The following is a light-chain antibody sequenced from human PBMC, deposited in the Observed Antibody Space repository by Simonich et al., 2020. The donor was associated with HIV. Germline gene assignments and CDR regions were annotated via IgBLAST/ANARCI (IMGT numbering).Light chain of an antibody. CDR2: GSS. CDR1: QSVSSN. V-gene: IGKV3-15*01. Sequence: EIVMTQSPATLSVSPGERATLSCRPSQSVSSNLAWYQQKPGQAPSLLFYGSSTRATGTPTRFSGSGSGTEFTLTISSMQSEDVAVYYCQQYNNWPPSNTFGQGTKVEIK. J-gene: IGKJ2*01. CDR3: QQYNNWPPSNT.